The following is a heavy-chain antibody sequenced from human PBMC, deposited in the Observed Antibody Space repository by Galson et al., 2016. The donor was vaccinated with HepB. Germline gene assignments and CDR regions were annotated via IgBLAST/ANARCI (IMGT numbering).Heavy chain of an antibody. CDR1: GFTFSSYD. J-gene: IGHJ4*02. V-gene: IGHV3-74*01. CDR3: TRDYYGSLEY. D-gene: IGHD3-10*01. Sequence: SLRLSCAASGFTFSSYDMHWVRQAPGKGLVWVSRVKSDGTSTTYADSVQGRFSTSRDNDKNTVYLQMNSLRAEDTAVYYCTRDYYGSLEYWGQGTLVTVSS. CDR2: VKSDGTST.